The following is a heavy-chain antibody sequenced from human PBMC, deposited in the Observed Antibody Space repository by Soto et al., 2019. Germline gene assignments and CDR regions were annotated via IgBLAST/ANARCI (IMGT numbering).Heavy chain of an antibody. J-gene: IGHJ4*02. CDR2: IIPIFGTA. V-gene: IGHV1-69*13. D-gene: IGHD5-18*01. Sequence: ASVKGSCTASGGTFSSYAISWVRQAPGQGLEWMGGIIPIFGTANYAQKFQGRVTITADESTSTAYMELSSLRSEDTAVYYCARSTLGDTAETNFDYWGQGTLVTVSS. CDR3: ARSTLGDTAETNFDY. CDR1: GGTFSSYA.